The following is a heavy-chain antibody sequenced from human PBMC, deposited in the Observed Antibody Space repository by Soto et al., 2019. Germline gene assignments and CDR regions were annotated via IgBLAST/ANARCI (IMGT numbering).Heavy chain of an antibody. CDR2: IYHSGST. CDR1: GGSISSGGYS. Sequence: PSETLSLTCAVSGGSISSGGYSWSWIRQPPGKGLEWIGYIYHSGSTYYNPSLKSRVTISVDRSKNQFSLKLSSVTAADTAVYYCARARAYYYDSSGRNWFDPWGQGTLVTVSS. CDR3: ARARAYYYDSSGRNWFDP. J-gene: IGHJ5*02. D-gene: IGHD3-22*01. V-gene: IGHV4-30-2*01.